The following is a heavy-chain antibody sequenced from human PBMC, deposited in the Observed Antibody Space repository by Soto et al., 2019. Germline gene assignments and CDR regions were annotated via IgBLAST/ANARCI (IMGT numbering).Heavy chain of an antibody. CDR3: SSVRYDVSGYFDY. CDR1: RNTFTYVY. V-gene: IGHV1-45*02. D-gene: IGHD3-22*01. J-gene: IGHJ4*02. Sequence: ASVKVSCKGARNTFTYVYLHWVRQAPGQALEWMGWIKPFNGNTKYAQKFQDRVTFTGDTSLNTAYMDRSSLRSDDTDMFYCSSVRYDVSGYFDYWGQGTLVTVSS. CDR2: IKPFNGNT.